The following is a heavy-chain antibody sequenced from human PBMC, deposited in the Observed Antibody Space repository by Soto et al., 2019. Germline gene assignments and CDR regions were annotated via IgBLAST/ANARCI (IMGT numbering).Heavy chain of an antibody. Sequence: SETLSLTCAVSGGSISSGGYSWTWIRQPPGKGLEWVGYIYYSGSTNYSPSLKSQVTISVDTSKNQFSLKLSSVTAADAAVYYCARDPGSGSYYGWFDPWGQGTLVTVSS. V-gene: IGHV4-61*08. CDR2: IYYSGST. CDR3: ARDPGSGSYYGWFDP. D-gene: IGHD3-10*01. CDR1: GGSISSGGYS. J-gene: IGHJ5*02.